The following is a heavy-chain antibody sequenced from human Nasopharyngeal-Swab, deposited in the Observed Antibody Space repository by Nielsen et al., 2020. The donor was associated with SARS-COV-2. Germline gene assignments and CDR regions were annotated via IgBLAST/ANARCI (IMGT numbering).Heavy chain of an antibody. D-gene: IGHD3-22*01. CDR2: MNPNSGNT. CDR3: ARGGTSYYYDSSGYPNWYFDL. J-gene: IGHJ2*01. V-gene: IGHV1-8*01. CDR1: GYTFTSYD. Sequence: VKVSCKASGYTFTSYDINWVRQATGQGREWMGWMNPNSGNTGYAQKFQGRVTMTRNTSISTAYMELSSLRSEDTAVYYCARGGTSYYYDSSGYPNWYFDLWGRGTLVTVSS.